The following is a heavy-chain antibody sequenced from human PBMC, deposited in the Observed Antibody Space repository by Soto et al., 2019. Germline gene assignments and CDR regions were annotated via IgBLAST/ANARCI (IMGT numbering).Heavy chain of an antibody. J-gene: IGHJ6*02. CDR2: ISAYNGNT. CDR3: ASLGRGSGSYYNVKKDGMDV. V-gene: IGHV1-18*04. Sequence: ASVKVSCKASGYTFTSYGISWVRQAPGQGLEWMGWISAYNGNTNYAQKLQGRVTMTTDTSTSTAYMELRSLRSDDTAVYYCASLGRGSGSYYNVKKDGMDVWGQGTTVTVSS. D-gene: IGHD3-10*01. CDR1: GYTFTSYG.